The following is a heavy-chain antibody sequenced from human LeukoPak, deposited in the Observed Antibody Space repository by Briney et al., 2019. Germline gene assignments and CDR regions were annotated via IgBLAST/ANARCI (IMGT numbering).Heavy chain of an antibody. Sequence: SQTLSLTCTVSGGSISSGDYYWSWIRQPPGKGLEWIGYIYYSGSTYYNPSLKSRVTISVDTSKNQFSLKLSSVTAADTAVYYCARGGGESSSSQDYDYWGQGTLVTVSS. CDR3: ARGGGESSSSQDYDY. J-gene: IGHJ4*02. D-gene: IGHD6-6*01. V-gene: IGHV4-30-4*01. CDR2: IYYSGST. CDR1: GGSISSGDYY.